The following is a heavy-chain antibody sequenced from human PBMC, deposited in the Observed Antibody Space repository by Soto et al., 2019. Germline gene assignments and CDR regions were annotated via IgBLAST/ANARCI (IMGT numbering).Heavy chain of an antibody. CDR2: ISAYNGNT. CDR3: AAAKLLLPWLFDY. CDR1: GYTFTSYG. D-gene: IGHD2-15*01. Sequence: ASVKVSCEASGYTFTSYGISWVRQAPGQGLEWMGWISAYNGNTNYAQKLQGRVTMTTDTSTSTAYMELRSLRAEDTAVYYCAAAKLLLPWLFDYWGQGTLVTVSS. J-gene: IGHJ4*02. V-gene: IGHV1-18*01.